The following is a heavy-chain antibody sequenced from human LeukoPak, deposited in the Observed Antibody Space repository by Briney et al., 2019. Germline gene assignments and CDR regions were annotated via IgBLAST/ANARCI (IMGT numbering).Heavy chain of an antibody. J-gene: IGHJ4*02. CDR2: VYYSGST. Sequence: SETLSLTCTVSGDSISSYYWSWIRQPPGKGLEWIGYVYYSGSTNYNPSLKSRVTISVDTSKNQFSLKVSSVTAADTAVYYCARGSRAGRGVDGDYWGQGTLVTVSS. D-gene: IGHD3-10*01. CDR3: ARGSRAGRGVDGDY. V-gene: IGHV4-59*01. CDR1: GDSISSYY.